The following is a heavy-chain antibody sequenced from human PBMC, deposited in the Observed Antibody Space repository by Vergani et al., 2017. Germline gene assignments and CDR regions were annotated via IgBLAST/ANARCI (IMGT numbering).Heavy chain of an antibody. Sequence: QVQLQQWGAGLLKPSETLSLTCAVYGGSFSGYYWSWIRQPPGKGLEWIGEINHSGSTNYNPSLKSRVTISVDTSKNQFSLKLRSVTAADTAVYYCARFRGVKPSGSPYYDGSGSYLNYYYYYMDVWGKGTTVTVSS. CDR2: INHSGST. J-gene: IGHJ6*03. CDR3: ARFRGVKPSGSPYYDGSGSYLNYYYYYMDV. D-gene: IGHD3-10*01. V-gene: IGHV4-34*01. CDR1: GGSFSGYY.